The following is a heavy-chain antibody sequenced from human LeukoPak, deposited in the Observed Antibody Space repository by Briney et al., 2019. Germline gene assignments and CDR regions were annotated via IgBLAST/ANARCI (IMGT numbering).Heavy chain of an antibody. J-gene: IGHJ3*02. V-gene: IGHV3-23*01. CDR1: GFTFSSYA. CDR2: ISGSGGST. Sequence: GGSLRLSCAASGFTFSSYAMSWVRQAPGKGLEWVSCISGSGGSTYYADSVEGRFTISRDNSKNSKNTLYLQMNSLRAEDTAVYYCAKDMRGRAGTDVFDIWGQGTMVTVSS. D-gene: IGHD6-19*01. CDR3: AKDMRGRAGTDVFDI.